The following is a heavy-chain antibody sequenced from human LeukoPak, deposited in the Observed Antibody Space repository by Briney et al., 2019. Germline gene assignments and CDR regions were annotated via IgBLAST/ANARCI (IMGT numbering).Heavy chain of an antibody. V-gene: IGHV1-46*01. CDR2: INPSGGST. D-gene: IGHD3-3*01. J-gene: IGHJ5*02. CDR1: GYTFTSYY. CDR3: ARDSLPYYDLVKSWFDP. Sequence: EASVKVSCKASGYTFTSYYMHWVRQAPGQGLEWMGIINPSGGSTSYAQKFQGRVTITTDESTSTAYMELSSLRSEDTAVYYCARDSLPYYDLVKSWFDPWGQGTLVTVSS.